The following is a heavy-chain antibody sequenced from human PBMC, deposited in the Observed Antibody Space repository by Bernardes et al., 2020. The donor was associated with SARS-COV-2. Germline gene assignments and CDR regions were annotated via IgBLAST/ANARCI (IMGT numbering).Heavy chain of an antibody. CDR2: ILYGGAT. CDR1: GSSLSSGQGSYY. Sequence: SETLSLTCTVSGSSLSSGQGSYYWVLIRQPPGKGLESIGIILYGGATHYSPSLKSRIIISVDSSKNQFSLRMTSVTAADTAIYYCARGRDLSDWFDPWGQGSLVTVSS. J-gene: IGHJ5*02. V-gene: IGHV4-39*01. CDR3: ARGRDLSDWFDP.